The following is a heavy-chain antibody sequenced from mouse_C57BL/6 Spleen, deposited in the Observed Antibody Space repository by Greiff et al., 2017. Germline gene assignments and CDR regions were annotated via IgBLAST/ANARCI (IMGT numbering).Heavy chain of an antibody. V-gene: IGHV7-1*01. CDR2: SRNKANDYKT. Sequence: EVQVVESGGGLVQSGRSLRFSCATSGFTFSDFYMEWVRQAPGKGLEWIAASRNKANDYKTEYSVSVKGRFIVARDTTQSILYLQMNALRAEDTAIYYSARVANYGCSYLYFDGWGTGTTVTVAS. CDR1: GFTFSDFY. D-gene: IGHD1-1*01. J-gene: IGHJ1*03. CDR3: ARVANYGCSYLYFDG.